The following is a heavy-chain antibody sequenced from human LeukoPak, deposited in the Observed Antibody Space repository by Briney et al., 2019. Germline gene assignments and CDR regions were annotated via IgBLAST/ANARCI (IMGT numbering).Heavy chain of an antibody. CDR3: ARSSYYDSTYGMDV. CDR2: INHSGST. CDR1: GVSFSGYY. D-gene: IGHD3-22*01. V-gene: IGHV4-34*01. J-gene: IGHJ6*02. Sequence: SETLSLTCAVYGVSFSGYYWSWIRQPPGKGLEWIGEINHSGSTNYNPSLKSRVTISVDTSKNQFSLKLSSVTAADTAVYYCARSSYYDSTYGMDVWGQGTTVTVSS.